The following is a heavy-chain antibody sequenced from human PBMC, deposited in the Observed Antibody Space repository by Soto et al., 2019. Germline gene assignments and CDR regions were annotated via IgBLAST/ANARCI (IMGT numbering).Heavy chain of an antibody. J-gene: IGHJ5*02. CDR2: INAANGDT. V-gene: IGHV1-3*01. CDR1: GYTFTSYG. CDR3: VRRHVSATGIDWFDP. Sequence: ASVKVSCKASGYTFTSYGIHWVRQAPGQRLEWMGWINAANGDTKYSPKFQGRVTITRDTSASTAYMELSSLRSEDTAVYYCVRRHVSATGIDWFDPWGQGTLVTVS. D-gene: IGHD6-13*01.